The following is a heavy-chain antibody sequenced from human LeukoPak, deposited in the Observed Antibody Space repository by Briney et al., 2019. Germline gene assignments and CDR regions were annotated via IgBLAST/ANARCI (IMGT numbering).Heavy chain of an antibody. D-gene: IGHD2-15*01. CDR3: ARAANRYCSGGSCYGY. CDR2: ISSSSSYI. V-gene: IGHV3-21*01. CDR1: GFTFSSYS. J-gene: IGHJ4*02. Sequence: PGGSLRLSCAASGFTFSSYSMNWVRQAPGKGLEWFSSISSSSSYIYYADSVKGRFTISRDNAKNSLYLQMNSLRAEDTAVYYCARAANRYCSGGSCYGYWGQGTLVTVSS.